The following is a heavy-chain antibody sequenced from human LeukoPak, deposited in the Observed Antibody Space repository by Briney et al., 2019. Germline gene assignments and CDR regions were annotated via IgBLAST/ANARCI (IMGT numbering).Heavy chain of an antibody. V-gene: IGHV3-30*02. CDR1: GFTFSSYD. Sequence: GGSLRLSCAAPGFTFSSYDMHWVRQAPGKGLEWVAFIRYDGSNKYYADSVKGRFTISRDNSKNTLYLQMNSLRAEDTAVYYCAKDSRAYGSGTYNDYWGQGTLVTVSS. CDR3: AKDSRAYGSGTYNDY. CDR2: IRYDGSNK. D-gene: IGHD3-10*01. J-gene: IGHJ4*02.